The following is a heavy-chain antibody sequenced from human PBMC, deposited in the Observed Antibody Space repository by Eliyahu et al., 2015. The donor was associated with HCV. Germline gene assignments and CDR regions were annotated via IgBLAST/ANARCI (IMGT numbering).Heavy chain of an antibody. CDR2: IYSGDST. J-gene: IGHJ4*02. CDR1: GFTVSSXY. D-gene: IGHD3-16*01. Sequence: EVQLVESGGGLIQPGGSLRLSCAASGFTVSSXYMSWXRQAPGKGLXWVXVIYSGDSTYYADSVKGRFTISRDNSKNTLYLQMNSLRAEDTAVYYCARAPTWGQFDYWGQGTLVTVSS. V-gene: IGHV3-53*01. CDR3: ARAPTWGQFDY.